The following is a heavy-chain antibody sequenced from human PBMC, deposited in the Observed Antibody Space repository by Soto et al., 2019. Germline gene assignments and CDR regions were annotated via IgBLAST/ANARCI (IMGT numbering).Heavy chain of an antibody. D-gene: IGHD6-6*01. CDR3: AKGIAARGPDAFDV. Sequence: EVQLVESGGGLVQPGRSLRLSCAASGFTFDDYAMHWVRQAPGKGLEWVSGISWNSGSIGYADSVKGRFTISRDNAKNSLYLQMNSLRAEDTALYYCAKGIAARGPDAFDVWGQGTMVTVSS. CDR2: ISWNSGSI. CDR1: GFTFDDYA. J-gene: IGHJ3*01. V-gene: IGHV3-9*01.